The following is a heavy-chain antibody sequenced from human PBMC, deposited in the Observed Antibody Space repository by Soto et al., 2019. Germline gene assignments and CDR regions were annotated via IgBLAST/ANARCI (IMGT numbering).Heavy chain of an antibody. CDR1: GFIFSRFP. Sequence: PVGSLRLSCPASGFIFSRFPIHWVRQAPGKGLEGVSLVSKDGNEKHYADSVKGRFTISRDNSRNMVYLQVSSLKDEDTAVYYCVTEGAAGYFPNWGQGTPVTVSS. V-gene: IGHV3-30-3*01. CDR2: VSKDGNEK. J-gene: IGHJ4*02. CDR3: VTEGAAGYFPN. D-gene: IGHD3-22*01.